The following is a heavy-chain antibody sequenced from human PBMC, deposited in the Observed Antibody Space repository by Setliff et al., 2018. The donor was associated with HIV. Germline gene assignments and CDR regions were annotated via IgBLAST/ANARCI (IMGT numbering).Heavy chain of an antibody. CDR2: IFYSGGT. J-gene: IGHJ3*02. CDR1: GDSLGSHY. Sequence: SETLSLTCSVSGDSLGSHYWSWVRQPPGKGLEWIGSIFYSGGTNYNPSLESRLTISVDTSRNQFSLRLSSVTAADTAVYYCARAPTGVTNAFDIWGQGTMVTVSS. D-gene: IGHD2-8*02. V-gene: IGHV4-59*08. CDR3: ARAPTGVTNAFDI.